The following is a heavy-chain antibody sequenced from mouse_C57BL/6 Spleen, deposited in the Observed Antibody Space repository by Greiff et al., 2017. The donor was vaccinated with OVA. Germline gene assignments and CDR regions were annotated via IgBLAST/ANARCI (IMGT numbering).Heavy chain of an antibody. Sequence: DVKLVESGGGLVKPGGSLKLSCAASGFTFSSYTMSWVRQTPEKRLEWVATISGGGGNTYYPDSVKGRFTISRDNAKNTLYLQMSSLRSEDTALYYCARQPYYYGSSHWYFDVWGTGTTVTVSS. CDR3: ARQPYYYGSSHWYFDV. CDR1: GFTFSSYT. D-gene: IGHD1-1*01. CDR2: ISGGGGNT. J-gene: IGHJ1*03. V-gene: IGHV5-9*01.